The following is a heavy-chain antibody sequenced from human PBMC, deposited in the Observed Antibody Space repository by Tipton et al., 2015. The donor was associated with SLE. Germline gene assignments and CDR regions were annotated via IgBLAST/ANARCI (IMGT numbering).Heavy chain of an antibody. J-gene: IGHJ5*02. CDR2: IYHSGST. CDR3: ARLSSMVRRAQGWFDP. CDR1: GGSISSSNW. D-gene: IGHD3-10*01. V-gene: IGHV4-4*02. Sequence: TLSLTCAVSGGSISSSNWWTWVRQPPGKGLEWIGEIYHSGSTYYNPSLKSRVTISVDTSKNQFSLKLSSVTAADTAVYYCARLSSMVRRAQGWFDPWGQGTLVTVSS.